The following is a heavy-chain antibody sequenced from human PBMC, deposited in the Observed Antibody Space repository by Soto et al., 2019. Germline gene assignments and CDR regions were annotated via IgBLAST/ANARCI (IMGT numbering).Heavy chain of an antibody. V-gene: IGHV3-7*03. Sequence: QPGGSLRLSCAASGFTFSSYWMSWVRQAPGKGLEWVANIKQDGSEKYYVDSVKGRFTISRDNAKNSLYLQMNSLRAEDTAVYYCARSDSGYDFKLSWFDPWGQGTLVTVSS. CDR2: IKQDGSEK. CDR3: ARSDSGYDFKLSWFDP. D-gene: IGHD5-12*01. CDR1: GFTFSSYW. J-gene: IGHJ5*02.